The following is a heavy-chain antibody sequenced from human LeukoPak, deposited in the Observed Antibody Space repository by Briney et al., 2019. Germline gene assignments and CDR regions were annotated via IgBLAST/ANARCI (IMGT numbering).Heavy chain of an antibody. CDR3: TKDHDGMHA. V-gene: IGHV3-23*01. J-gene: IGHJ6*02. CDR1: GFTFSSNA. CDR2: ISVSGSRA. Sequence: PGGSLGLSCAASGFTFSSNAMSWVRQAPGKGLEWVSVISVSGSRAYYADFVKGRFTVSRDNSKNTVLLQMNSLRVEDTAVYYCTKDHDGMHAWGQGTTVTVSS.